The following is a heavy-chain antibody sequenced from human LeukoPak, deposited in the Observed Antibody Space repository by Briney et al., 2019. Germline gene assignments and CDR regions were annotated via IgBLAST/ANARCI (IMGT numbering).Heavy chain of an antibody. CDR2: ISSNGDNT. CDR3: VRGTGY. V-gene: IGHV3-64D*06. CDR1: GFTFSTYV. J-gene: IGHJ4*02. Sequence: GGSLRLSCSVSGFTFSTYVMLWVRQAPGKGLEYVSAISSNGDNTYYADSVKGRFTISRDNSKNTLYPQMSSLRADDTAVYYCVRGTGYWGQGTLVTVSS.